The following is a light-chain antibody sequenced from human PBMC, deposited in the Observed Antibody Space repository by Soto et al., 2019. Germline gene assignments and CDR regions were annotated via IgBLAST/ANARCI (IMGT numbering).Light chain of an antibody. CDR1: SSDVGGYNY. Sequence: ALTQPASVSGSPGQSITISCTGTSSDVGGYNYVSWYQQHPGKAPKLMIYDVSNRPSGVSNRFSGSKSGNTASLTISGLQAEDEAEYYCSSYTSSSTLGVVFGGGTKLTVL. CDR2: DVS. J-gene: IGLJ2*01. V-gene: IGLV2-14*01. CDR3: SSYTSSSTLGVV.